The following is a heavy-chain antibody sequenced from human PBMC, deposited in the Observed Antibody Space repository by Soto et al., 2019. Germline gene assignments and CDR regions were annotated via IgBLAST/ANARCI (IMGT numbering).Heavy chain of an antibody. CDR3: ASAVFGVSNAFGI. CDR2: IYYSGST. CDR1: GGSISSGGYY. Sequence: PSETLSLTCTVSGGSISSGGYYWSWIRQHPGKGLEWIGYIYYSGSTYYNPSLKSRVTISVDTSKNQFSLKLSSVTAADTAVYYCASAVFGVSNAFGIWGQGTMVTVSS. J-gene: IGHJ3*02. D-gene: IGHD3-3*01. V-gene: IGHV4-31*03.